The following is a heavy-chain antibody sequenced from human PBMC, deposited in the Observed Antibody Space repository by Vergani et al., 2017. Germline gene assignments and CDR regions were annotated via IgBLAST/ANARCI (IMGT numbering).Heavy chain of an antibody. D-gene: IGHD2-21*01. CDR3: AGLLSPTFNWFDP. CDR1: GFTFTSSA. CDR2: IVVGSGNT. Sequence: QMQLVQSGPEVKKPGTSVKVSCKASGFTFTSSAVQWVRQARGQRLEWIGWIVVGSGNTNYAQKFQERVTITRDMSTSTAYMELSSLRSEDTAVYYCAGLLSPTFNWFDPWGQGTLVTVSS. V-gene: IGHV1-58*01. J-gene: IGHJ5*02.